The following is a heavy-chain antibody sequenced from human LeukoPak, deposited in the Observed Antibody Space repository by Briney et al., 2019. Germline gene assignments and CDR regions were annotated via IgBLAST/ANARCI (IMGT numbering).Heavy chain of an antibody. J-gene: IGHJ4*02. CDR2: TYSGGFT. V-gene: IGHV3-53*01. CDR1: GFNVSSNY. CDR3: ARFFGGSSSFEY. D-gene: IGHD1-26*01. Sequence: GGSLRLSCAASGFNVSSNYINWVRQAPGKGLEWVSITYSGGFTEYADSVKGRFTISRDNSKNTLCLQMNSLRAEDTALYYCARFFGGSSSFEYWGQGTLVTVSS.